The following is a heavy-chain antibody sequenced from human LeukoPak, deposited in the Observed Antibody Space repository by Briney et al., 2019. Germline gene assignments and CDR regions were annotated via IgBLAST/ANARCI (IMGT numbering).Heavy chain of an antibody. V-gene: IGHV3-23*01. D-gene: IGHD1-26*01. CDR3: AKGGYFSFDY. CDR2: ISSSNGIT. Sequence: GGSLRLSCAASGFTFSSYDMSWVRQARGKWLEWVSGISSSNGITYYADSVKGRFTISRDNSKNTLYLQMNSLRAEDTAVYYCAKGGYFSFDYWGQGTLVAVSS. J-gene: IGHJ4*02. CDR1: GFTFSSYD.